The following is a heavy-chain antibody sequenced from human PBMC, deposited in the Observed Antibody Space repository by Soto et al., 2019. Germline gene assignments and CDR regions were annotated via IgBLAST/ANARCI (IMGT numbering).Heavy chain of an antibody. Sequence: ASVKVSCNASKFTFTNYAIHWERQAPGQSLERMGWVDTGNGNTKYSQKFQNRVTITRDTYANTADMELSSLTSEDTAVYYCARDAKWDPRGVESQQDDYFDPSVHGTLVTVS. D-gene: IGHD1-26*01. V-gene: IGHV1-3*04. CDR2: VDTGNGNT. CDR3: ARDAKWDPRGVESQQDDYFDP. CDR1: KFTFTNYA. J-gene: IGHJ4*01.